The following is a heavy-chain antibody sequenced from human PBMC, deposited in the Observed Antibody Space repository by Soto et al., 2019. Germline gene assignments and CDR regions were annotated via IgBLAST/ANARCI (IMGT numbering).Heavy chain of an antibody. Sequence: QVQLVQSGAEVKKPGASVRVSCEASGYTFTSYGISWVRQAPGQGLEWMGWISVYSGSTNYAQKLQGRVTMTTDRTTRAVYMELRSVRSDDTDVYSCARDSWGLSAPEYHYYAIDVWGAGTTVTVSP. CDR3: ARDSWGLSAPEYHYYAIDV. CDR2: ISVYSGST. V-gene: IGHV1-18*04. D-gene: IGHD3-16*01. J-gene: IGHJ6*04. CDR1: GYTFTSYG.